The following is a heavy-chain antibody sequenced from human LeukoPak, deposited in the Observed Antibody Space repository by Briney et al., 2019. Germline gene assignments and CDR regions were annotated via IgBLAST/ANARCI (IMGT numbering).Heavy chain of an antibody. J-gene: IGHJ4*02. V-gene: IGHV3-11*01. D-gene: IGHD6-6*01. Sequence: GALRLSCAASGFTFSDYYMSLIRQAPGEGLEWGSYISSSGSTIYYADSVKGRFTISRDNAKNSLYLQMNSLRAEDTAVYYCARLLYSSSSRSDYWGQGTLVTVSS. CDR3: ARLLYSSSSRSDY. CDR2: ISSSGSTI. CDR1: GFTFSDYY.